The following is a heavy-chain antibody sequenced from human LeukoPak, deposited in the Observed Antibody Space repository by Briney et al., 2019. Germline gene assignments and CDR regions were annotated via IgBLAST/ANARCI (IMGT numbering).Heavy chain of an antibody. CDR1: DGSISRYL. CDR2: IHTSGTT. Sequence: SETLSLTCAVSDGSISRYLWSWIRQPAGKGLEWLGRIHTSGTTTYSPSFQSRVTMSMDTSKKQISLRLSSVTAADTAVYYCARGHYDSSSYYPSFDYWGQGTPVTVSS. V-gene: IGHV4-4*07. D-gene: IGHD3-22*01. CDR3: ARGHYDSSSYYPSFDY. J-gene: IGHJ4*02.